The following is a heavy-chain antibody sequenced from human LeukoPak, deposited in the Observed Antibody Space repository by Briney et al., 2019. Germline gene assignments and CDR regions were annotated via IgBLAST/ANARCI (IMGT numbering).Heavy chain of an antibody. CDR3: ARGTYCGGDCYFDY. D-gene: IGHD2-21*02. Sequence: SETLSLTCTVSGGSISSGSYYWSWTRQPAGKGLEWAGRIYTSGSTNYNPSLKSRVTISVDTSKNQFSLKLSSVTAADTAVYYCARGTYCGGDCYFDYWGQGTLVTVSS. J-gene: IGHJ4*02. CDR2: IYTSGST. CDR1: GGSISSGSYY. V-gene: IGHV4-61*02.